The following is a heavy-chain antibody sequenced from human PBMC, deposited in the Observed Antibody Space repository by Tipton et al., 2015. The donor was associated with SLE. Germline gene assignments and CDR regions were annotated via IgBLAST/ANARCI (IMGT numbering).Heavy chain of an antibody. V-gene: IGHV4-59*11. CDR2: IYYSGST. Sequence: TLSLTCTVSGGSISSHYWSWIRQPPGKGLEWIGYIYYSGSTNYNPSPKSRVTISVDTSKNQFSLKLSSVTAADTAVYYCARKKQQLVAFDIWGQGTMVTVSS. CDR3: ARKKQQLVAFDI. D-gene: IGHD6-13*01. J-gene: IGHJ3*02. CDR1: GGSISSHY.